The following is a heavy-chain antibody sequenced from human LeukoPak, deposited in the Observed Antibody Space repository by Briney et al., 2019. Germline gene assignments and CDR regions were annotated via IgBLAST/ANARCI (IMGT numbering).Heavy chain of an antibody. CDR2: ISGSGGST. CDR1: GFTFSSYA. D-gene: IGHD3-22*01. CDR3: ARSYYYDSSGYRRLDY. V-gene: IGHV3-23*01. J-gene: IGHJ4*02. Sequence: GGSLRLSCAASGFTFSSYAISWVRQAPGKGLEWVSAISGSGGSTYYADSVKGRFTISRDNSKNTLYLQMNSLRAEDTAVYYCARSYYYDSSGYRRLDYWGQGTLVTVSS.